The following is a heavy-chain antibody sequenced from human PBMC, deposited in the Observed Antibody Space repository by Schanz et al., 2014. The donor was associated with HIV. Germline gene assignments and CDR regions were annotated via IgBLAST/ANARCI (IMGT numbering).Heavy chain of an antibody. CDR2: INHSGIP. V-gene: IGHV4-34*01. CDR3: ARDGGRRGGERQLFGY. Sequence: QVRLPQWGAGLLKPSETLSLTCAVYGSSFNDYYWGWIRQAPGKGPEWIGEINHSGIPNYNPSLGRRVTISVDPSKTHFSLKLSSVTAADTAVYYCARDGGRRGGERQLFGYWGQGTLVTVSS. J-gene: IGHJ4*02. D-gene: IGHD3-16*01. CDR1: GSSFNDYY.